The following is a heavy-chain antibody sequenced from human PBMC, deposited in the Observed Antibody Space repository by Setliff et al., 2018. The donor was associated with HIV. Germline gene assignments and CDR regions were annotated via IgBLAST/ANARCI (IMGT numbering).Heavy chain of an antibody. Sequence: PGGSLRLSCVTSGFTFTSHSMNWVRLRPGKGLEWVASISGSGTYTHYADSVRGRFTISRDNARNSLYLQLNSLRAEDTAVYYCARDLNWGFDYWGQGTLVTVSS. CDR1: GFTFTSHS. V-gene: IGHV3-21*01. D-gene: IGHD7-27*01. CDR3: ARDLNWGFDY. J-gene: IGHJ4*02. CDR2: ISGSGTYT.